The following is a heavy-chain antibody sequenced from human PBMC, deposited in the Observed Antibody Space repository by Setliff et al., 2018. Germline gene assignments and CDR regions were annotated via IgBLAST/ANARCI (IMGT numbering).Heavy chain of an antibody. CDR2: ISAYNGNT. D-gene: IGHD1-7*01. CDR1: GYTFGAHY. J-gene: IGHJ6*03. Sequence: ASVKVSCKASGYTFGAHYIHWVRQAPGQALEWMGWISAYNGNTNYAQKFQGRVTMTRDTSISTAYMELSSLRSDDTAVYYCARNAITGSTRKYYYYMDVWGQGTTVTVSS. CDR3: ARNAITGSTRKYYYYMDV. V-gene: IGHV1-2*02.